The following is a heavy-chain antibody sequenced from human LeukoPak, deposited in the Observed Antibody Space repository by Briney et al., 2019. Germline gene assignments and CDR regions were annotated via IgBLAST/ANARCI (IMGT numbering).Heavy chain of an antibody. V-gene: IGHV3-7*01. CDR2: IKQDGSEK. CDR1: GFTFSSYW. CDR3: ASFSFLEWLLPPFDY. J-gene: IGHJ4*02. Sequence: HPGGSLRLSCAASGFTFSSYWMSWVRQAPGKGLEWVANIKQDGSEKYYVDSVKGRFTISRDNAKNSLYLQMNSLRAEDTAVYYCASFSFLEWLLPPFDYWGQGTPVTVSS. D-gene: IGHD3-3*01.